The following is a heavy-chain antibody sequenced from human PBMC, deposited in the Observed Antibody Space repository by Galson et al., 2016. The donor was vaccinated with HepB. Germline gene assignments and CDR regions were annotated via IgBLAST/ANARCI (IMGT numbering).Heavy chain of an antibody. CDR1: GDSIRNYY. Sequence: SETLSLTCTVSGDSIRNYYWSWIRQPPGKGLEWIGYIHYSGSSIYNPSLKSRVTISVDTSKNQFSLKLTSVTAADTAVYYCAREGVYSSSPIDYWGQGTLVTVSS. V-gene: IGHV4-59*01. CDR3: AREGVYSSSPIDY. CDR2: IHYSGSS. J-gene: IGHJ4*02. D-gene: IGHD6-6*01.